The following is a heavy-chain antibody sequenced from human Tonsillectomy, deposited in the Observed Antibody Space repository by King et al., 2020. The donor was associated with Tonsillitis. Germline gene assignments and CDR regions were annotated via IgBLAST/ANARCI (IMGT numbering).Heavy chain of an antibody. D-gene: IGHD4-17*01. J-gene: IGHJ6*02. V-gene: IGHV4-31*03. CDR2: IYYSGST. CDR1: GGSISSGGNY. CDR3: ARADVRSRLRLPHYGMDV. Sequence: VQLQESGPGLVKPSQTPSLTCTVSGGSISSGGNYWSWIRQHPGKGLEWIGYIYYSGSTYYNPSLKSRVTISVDTSKNQFSLKMSSVTAADTAVYYCARADVRSRLRLPHYGMDVWGQGTTVTVSS.